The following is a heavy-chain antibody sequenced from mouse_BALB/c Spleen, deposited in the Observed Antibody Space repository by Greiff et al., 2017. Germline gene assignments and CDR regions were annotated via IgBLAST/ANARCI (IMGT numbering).Heavy chain of an antibody. CDR3: ARYGYGYYYAMDY. J-gene: IGHJ4*01. CDR1: GFTFTDYY. D-gene: IGHD2-2*01. Sequence: EVQLVESGGGLVQPGGSLRLSCATSGFTFTDYYMSWVRQPPGKALEWLGFIRNKANGYTTEYSASVKGRFTISRDNSQSILYLQMNTLRAEDSATYYCARYGYGYYYAMDYWGQGTSVTVSS. CDR2: IRNKANGYTT. V-gene: IGHV7-3*02.